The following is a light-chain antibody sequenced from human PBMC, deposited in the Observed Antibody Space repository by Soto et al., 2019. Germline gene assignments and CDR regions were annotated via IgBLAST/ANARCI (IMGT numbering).Light chain of an antibody. J-gene: IGKJ4*01. CDR2: GAS. CDR3: QHRSNWLA. Sequence: ENVLTQSPGTLSLSPGERATLSCRASERLSSVYLAWYQQRPGQPPRLLIYGASNRATGIPDRFSGSGSGTDFTLTISSLEPEDFAVYYCQHRSNWLAFGGGTKVDI. V-gene: IGKV3-11*01. CDR1: ERLSSVY.